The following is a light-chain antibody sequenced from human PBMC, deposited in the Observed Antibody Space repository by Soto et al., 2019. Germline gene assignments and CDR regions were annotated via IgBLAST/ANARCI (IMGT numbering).Light chain of an antibody. Sequence: QSVLTQPASVSGSPGQSITISCTGTSSDVGGYNYVSWYQQHPGKAPKLMIYDVSNRPSGVSNRFSGSKSGNTASLTISGLQAEDEADYYCSSYTRSSTLVYVFGTGTRSPS. J-gene: IGLJ1*01. CDR2: DVS. CDR3: SSYTRSSTLVYV. CDR1: SSDVGGYNY. V-gene: IGLV2-14*01.